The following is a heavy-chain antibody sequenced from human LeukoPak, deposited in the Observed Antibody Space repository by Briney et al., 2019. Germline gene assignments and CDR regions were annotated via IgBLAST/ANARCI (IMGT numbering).Heavy chain of an antibody. V-gene: IGHV3-48*03. D-gene: IGHD4-17*01. Sequence: GSLRLSCAASGFTFSSYEMTWVRQAPGKGLEWVSYISSSGLTIYYAASVRGRFTISRDNANNSLYLQMNSLRAEDTAVYYCARERVTTGGDAFDIWGQGTMVTVSS. CDR2: ISSSGLTI. CDR1: GFTFSSYE. CDR3: ARERVTTGGDAFDI. J-gene: IGHJ3*02.